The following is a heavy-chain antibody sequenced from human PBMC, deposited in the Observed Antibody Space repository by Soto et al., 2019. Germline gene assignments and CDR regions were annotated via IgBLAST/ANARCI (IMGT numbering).Heavy chain of an antibody. D-gene: IGHD3-22*01. V-gene: IGHV4-31*03. J-gene: IGHJ6*02. CDR1: GGSISSGGYY. CDR2: IYYSGST. CDR3: ARDGAYYDSSGYYYYYYGMDV. Sequence: QVQLQESGPGLVKPSQTLSLTCTVSGGSISSGGYYWSWIRQHPGKGLEWIGYIYYSGSTYYNPSLKSRVTISVDTSKNQFSLKLSSVTAADTAVYYCARDGAYYDSSGYYYYYYGMDVWGQGTTVTVSS.